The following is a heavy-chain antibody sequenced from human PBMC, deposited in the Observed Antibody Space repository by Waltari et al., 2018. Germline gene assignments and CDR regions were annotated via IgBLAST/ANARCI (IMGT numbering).Heavy chain of an antibody. D-gene: IGHD5-18*01. CDR2: IYYSGST. J-gene: IGHJ4*02. Sequence: QVQLQESGPGLVKPSETLSLTCTVSGGSISSYYWSWIRQPPGKGLEWIGYIYYSGSTNYNPSLKSRVTISVDTSKNQFSLKLSSVTAADTAVYYCARVEYSYGIDYWGQGTLVTVSS. CDR1: GGSISSYY. V-gene: IGHV4-59*01. CDR3: ARVEYSYGIDY.